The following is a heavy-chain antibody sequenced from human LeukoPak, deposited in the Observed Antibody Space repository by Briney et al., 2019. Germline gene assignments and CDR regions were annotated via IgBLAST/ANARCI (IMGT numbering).Heavy chain of an antibody. CDR3: GRDPNGDYVGAFDF. CDR1: GIYFCHLA. D-gene: IGHD4-17*01. Sequence: GSLRLFFEGSGIYFCHLAINWVRQAPGEGLEWVSSIRGSGASSFYADSVKGRFAMSRDNSKSTLYLQMNSLRVGDTAVYYCGRDPNGDYVGAFDFGGQGTLVTVSS. J-gene: IGHJ3*01. V-gene: IGHV3-23*01. CDR2: IRGSGASS.